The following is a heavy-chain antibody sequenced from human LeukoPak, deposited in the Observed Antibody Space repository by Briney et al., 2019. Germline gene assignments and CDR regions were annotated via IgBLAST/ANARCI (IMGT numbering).Heavy chain of an antibody. Sequence: GGSLRLSCAASGFSVSSNYLTWVRQAPGKGLECVSVIYSDSNTYYADSVKGRFTISRDNSKNTLYLQMSSLRAEDTAVYYCAKDFTYYFDYWGQGTLVTVSS. CDR2: IYSDSNT. V-gene: IGHV3-66*01. CDR1: GFSVSSNY. CDR3: AKDFTYYFDY. J-gene: IGHJ4*02.